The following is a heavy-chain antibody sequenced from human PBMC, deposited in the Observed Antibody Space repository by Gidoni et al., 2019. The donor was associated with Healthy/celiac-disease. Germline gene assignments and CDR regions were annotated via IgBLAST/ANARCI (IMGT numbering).Heavy chain of an antibody. CDR1: GFPFSSYG. J-gene: IGHJ6*02. CDR2: ISYDGSNK. D-gene: IGHD5-18*01. V-gene: IGHV3-30*18. CDR3: AKERGGYSYESGMDV. Sequence: QVQLVESGGGVVQPGRSLRLSCAASGFPFSSYGMPWVRQAPGKGLEWVAVISYDGSNKYYADSVKGRFTISRDNSKNTLYLQMNSLRAEDTAVYYCAKERGGYSYESGMDVWGQGTTVTVSS.